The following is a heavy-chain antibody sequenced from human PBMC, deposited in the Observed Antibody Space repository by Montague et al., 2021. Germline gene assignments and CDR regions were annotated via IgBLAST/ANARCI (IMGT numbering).Heavy chain of an antibody. CDR2: MYYSGST. CDR3: ARGRLATGDFDY. V-gene: IGHV4-31*03. J-gene: IGHJ4*02. CDR1: GDSLSSVGYS. Sequence: TLSLTCTVSGDSLSSVGYSWTWIRQHPGKGLEWIGYMYYSGSTYYNPSLKSRVTISGDTSKNRFSLRLTSVTAADTAVYYCARGRLATGDFDYWGQGTLVTVSS. D-gene: IGHD6-13*01.